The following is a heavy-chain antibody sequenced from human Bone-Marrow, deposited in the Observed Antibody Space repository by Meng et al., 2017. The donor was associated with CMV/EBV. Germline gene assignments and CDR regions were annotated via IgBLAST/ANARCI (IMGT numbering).Heavy chain of an antibody. CDR2: VNHCGSA. V-gene: IGHV4-34*01. CDR1: SLRGYY. D-gene: IGHD3-3*01. J-gene: IGHJ5*02. CDR3: ARGLRYYDFWSGYSRFDP. Sequence: SLRGYYWSLIRQPPGKGLECIGEVNHCGSANYSPALSSRVSISVDTSKNQFSLKLSSVTAADTAVYYCARGLRYYDFWSGYSRFDPWGQGTLVTVSS.